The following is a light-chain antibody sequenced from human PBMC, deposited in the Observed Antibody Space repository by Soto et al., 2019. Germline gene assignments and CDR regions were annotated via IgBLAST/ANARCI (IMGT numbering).Light chain of an antibody. CDR2: AAS. CDR1: QGISSY. Sequence: AIRMTQSPSSFSASTGDRVTITCRASQGISSYLAWYQQKPGKAPKLLIYAASTLQSGVPSRFSGSGSGTDFTLTISCLQSEDFVSYYCQQYYSYPATFGQGTKVEIK. CDR3: QQYYSYPAT. V-gene: IGKV1-8*01. J-gene: IGKJ1*01.